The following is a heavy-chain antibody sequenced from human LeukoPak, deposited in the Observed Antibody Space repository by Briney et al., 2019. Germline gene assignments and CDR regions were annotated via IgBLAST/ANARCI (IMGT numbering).Heavy chain of an antibody. CDR2: IIPIFGTA. CDR1: GGTFSSYT. V-gene: IGHV1-69*05. CDR3: ARGGLRPTYYFDY. Sequence: SVKVSCKASGGTFSSYTISWVRQAPGQGLEWMGRIIPIFGTANYAQKFQGRVTITTDESTSTAYMKLSSLRSEDTAVYYCARGGLRPTYYFDYWGQGTLVTVSS. D-gene: IGHD5-12*01. J-gene: IGHJ4*02.